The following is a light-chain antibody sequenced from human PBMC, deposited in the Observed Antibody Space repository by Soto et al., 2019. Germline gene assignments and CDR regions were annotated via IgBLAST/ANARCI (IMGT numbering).Light chain of an antibody. CDR1: QTISRY. J-gene: IGKJ1*01. CDR2: GAS. V-gene: IGKV1-39*01. Sequence: DIQMTQSPSSLSASVGDRVTITCRASQTISRYLNWYQQKPGKAPKLLIYGASNLQSGVSPRFSGSGSGTDCSLTVSSVQPEDFATYYCQQRYSTPWTFGQGTKMDIK. CDR3: QQRYSTPWT.